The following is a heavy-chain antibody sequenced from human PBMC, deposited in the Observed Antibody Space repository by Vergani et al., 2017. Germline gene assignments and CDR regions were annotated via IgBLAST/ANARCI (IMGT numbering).Heavy chain of an antibody. D-gene: IGHD3-16*02. CDR2: IYYSGST. Sequence: QVQLQESGPGLVKPSETLSLTCTVSGGSISSYYWSWIRQPPGKGLEWIGYIYYSGSTNYNPSLKSRVTISVDTSKNQFSLKLSSVTAADTAVYYCARNVIGDYVWGSYRYNAFDIWGQGTMVTVSS. V-gene: IGHV4-59*08. CDR3: ARNVIGDYVWGSYRYNAFDI. J-gene: IGHJ3*02. CDR1: GGSISSYY.